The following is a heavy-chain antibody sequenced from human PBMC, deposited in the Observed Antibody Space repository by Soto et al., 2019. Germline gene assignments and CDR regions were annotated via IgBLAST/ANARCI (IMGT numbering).Heavy chain of an antibody. CDR1: ADSFSNYY. CDR3: VGGRGRLVGFDY. V-gene: IGHV4-34*01. D-gene: IGHD1-26*01. J-gene: IGHJ4*02. Sequence: QVQLQQWGAGLLKPSETLSLTCGVNADSFSNYYWIWIRQPPGKGLEWIGEIDHSGNTNYSPSLKSRVTMSVDTSNNQFCLRLTSVTAADTAVYYCVGGRGRLVGFDYCGQGTLVTVSS. CDR2: IDHSGNT.